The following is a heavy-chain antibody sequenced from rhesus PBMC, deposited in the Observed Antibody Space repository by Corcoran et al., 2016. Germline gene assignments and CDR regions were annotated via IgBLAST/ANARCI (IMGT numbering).Heavy chain of an antibody. CDR2: GDPEDGEA. D-gene: IGHD6-19*01. CDR3: ARDNSSSYRYFDL. Sequence: EVQLVQSGAEVKKPGASVKISCKASGYTFPDHSLTWVGQAPGKGLEWRGRGDPEDGEAEYAQKFQDRVTITADMSTDTAYMELSSLRSEDTAVYYCARDNSSSYRYFDLWGPGTPITISS. CDR1: GYTFPDHS. J-gene: IGHJ2*01. V-gene: IGHV1-111*02.